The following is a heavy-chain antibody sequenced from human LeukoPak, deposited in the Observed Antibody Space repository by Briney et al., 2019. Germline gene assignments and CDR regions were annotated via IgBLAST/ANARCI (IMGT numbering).Heavy chain of an antibody. D-gene: IGHD4-17*01. CDR3: AIAGGSTVSHSDY. Sequence: GGSLRLSCAASGFTFSVYSMSWVRQSPGQGLGWVSSISSRLNFSFQAASVKGRFSISRDNAKDSLYQQINSLRAEDTAVYYCAIAGGSTVSHSDYWGQGTLVTVSS. V-gene: IGHV3-21*01. J-gene: IGHJ4*02. CDR1: GFTFSVYS. CDR2: ISSRLNFS.